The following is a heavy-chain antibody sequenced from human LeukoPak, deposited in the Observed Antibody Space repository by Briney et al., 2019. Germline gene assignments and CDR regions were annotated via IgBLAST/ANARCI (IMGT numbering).Heavy chain of an antibody. CDR3: AKDLGNYDILTGYGPIGNFDY. CDR1: GFTFSSYA. V-gene: IGHV3-23*01. D-gene: IGHD3-9*01. J-gene: IGHJ4*02. Sequence: GGSLRLSCAASGFTFSSYAMSWVRQAPGKGLEWVSAISGSGGSTYYADSVKGRFTISRDNSKNTLYLQMNSLRAEDTAVYYCAKDLGNYDILTGYGPIGNFDYWGQGTLVTVSS. CDR2: ISGSGGST.